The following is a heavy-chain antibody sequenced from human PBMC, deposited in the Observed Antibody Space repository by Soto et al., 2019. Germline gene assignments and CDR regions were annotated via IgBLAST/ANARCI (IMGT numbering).Heavy chain of an antibody. CDR1: GGSIIRSSTYY. CDR3: ARGLTGTMMRLNCFEP. D-gene: IGHD1-7*01. CDR2: VYYSGIT. J-gene: IGHJ5*02. V-gene: IGHV4-39*01. Sequence: LSLTCTVSGGSIIRSSTYYWGWIRQPPGTGLEWIGSVYYSGITYYNPSLKSRVTISVDTSNNQFSLKLNSVTAADTAVYYCARGLTGTMMRLNCFEPWGQGTLVTV.